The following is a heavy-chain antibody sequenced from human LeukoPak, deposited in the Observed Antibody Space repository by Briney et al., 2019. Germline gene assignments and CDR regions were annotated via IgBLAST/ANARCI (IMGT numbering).Heavy chain of an antibody. D-gene: IGHD1-26*01. CDR1: GFTFSNNS. V-gene: IGHV3-48*04. Sequence: PGGSLRLSCAASGFTFSNNSMNWVRQAPGKGLERLSYISSSSRTMYYADSVKGRFTISRDNAKNSLYLQMNSLRAEDTAVYYCAGRVGATWVDYWGQGTLVTVSS. CDR3: AGRVGATWVDY. J-gene: IGHJ4*02. CDR2: ISSSSRTM.